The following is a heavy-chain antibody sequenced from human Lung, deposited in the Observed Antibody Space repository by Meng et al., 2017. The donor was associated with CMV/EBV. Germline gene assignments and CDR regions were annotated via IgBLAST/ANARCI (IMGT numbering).Heavy chain of an antibody. J-gene: IGHJ4*02. V-gene: IGHV7-4-1*01. D-gene: IGHD6-19*01. Sequence: VQWMQSESELKKPGGSVKVSGQGAGYTFTSSSMDWVRHAPGQGLEWMGWININTGNPTYAQGLTGRFVFSLDTSVSTAYLQIDSLKADDTAVYYCARGNGWRFDYWGQGTLVTVSS. CDR2: ININTGNP. CDR3: ARGNGWRFDY. CDR1: GYTFTSSS.